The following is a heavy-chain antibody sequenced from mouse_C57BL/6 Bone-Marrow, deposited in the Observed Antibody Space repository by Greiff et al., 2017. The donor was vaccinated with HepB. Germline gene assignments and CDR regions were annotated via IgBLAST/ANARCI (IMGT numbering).Heavy chain of an antibody. V-gene: IGHV3-5*01. J-gene: IGHJ1*03. D-gene: IGHD1-1*01. CDR2: IYYSGTI. CDR1: GISITTGNYR. CDR3: ARATITTVVATDWYFDV. Sequence: DVKLQESGPGLVKPSQTVFLTCTVPGISITTGNYRWSWIRQFPGNKLEWIGYIYYSGTITYNPSLTSRTTITRDTPKNQFFLEMNSLTAEDTATYYCARATITTVVATDWYFDVWGTGTTVTVSS.